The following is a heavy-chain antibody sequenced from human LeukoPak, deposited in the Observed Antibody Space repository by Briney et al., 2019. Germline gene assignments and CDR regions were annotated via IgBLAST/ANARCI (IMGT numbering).Heavy chain of an antibody. CDR3: ARDLRSSWSLDY. D-gene: IGHD6-6*01. Sequence: SETLSLTCTVSGGSMSSYYWSWIRQPPGKGLEWIGYIYYSGSTNYNPSLKSRVTISVDTSKNQFSLKLSSVTAADTAVYYCARDLRSSWSLDYWGQGTLVTVS. J-gene: IGHJ4*02. CDR1: GGSMSSYY. V-gene: IGHV4-59*01. CDR2: IYYSGST.